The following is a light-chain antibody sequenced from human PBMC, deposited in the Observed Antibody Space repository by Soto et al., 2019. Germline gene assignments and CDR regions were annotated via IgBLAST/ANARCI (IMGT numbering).Light chain of an antibody. CDR1: QTIHST. V-gene: IGKV3D-15*01. J-gene: IGKJ4*01. Sequence: EIVMTQSPATLSVSPGERATLSCRPSQTIHSTLAWYQQRPGQAPRPLIYAASTRATGIPARFSGNGFGTEFTLTISSLQSEDFAVYYCQPYSDLPLTFGGGTKVEIK. CDR3: QPYSDLPLT. CDR2: AAS.